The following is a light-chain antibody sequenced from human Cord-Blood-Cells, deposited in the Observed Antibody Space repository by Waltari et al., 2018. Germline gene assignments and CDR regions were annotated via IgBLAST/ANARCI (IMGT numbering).Light chain of an antibody. Sequence: DIQMPQSPSSLSASVGDRVTITCRASQSISSYLNWYQQKPGKAPKLLIYAASSLQSGVTSRFSGSGSGTDFTLTISSLQPEDCATYYCQQSYSTHTFGQGTKLEIK. CDR2: AAS. CDR1: QSISSY. J-gene: IGKJ2*01. V-gene: IGKV1-39*01. CDR3: QQSYSTHT.